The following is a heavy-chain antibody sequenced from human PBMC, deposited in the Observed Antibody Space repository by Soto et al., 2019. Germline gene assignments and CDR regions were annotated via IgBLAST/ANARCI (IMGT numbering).Heavy chain of an antibody. CDR3: GRDSGTFHIDY. J-gene: IGHJ4*02. Sequence: GGSLRLSCVASGFTFSSHWMTWVRQAPGKGLEWVANIKEDGSDIYYADSVKGRFTISRDNAKKSLYLQMNSLRAEDTAVYYCGRDSGTFHIDYWGQGT. CDR1: GFTFSSHW. V-gene: IGHV3-7*04. D-gene: IGHD1-26*01. CDR2: IKEDGSDI.